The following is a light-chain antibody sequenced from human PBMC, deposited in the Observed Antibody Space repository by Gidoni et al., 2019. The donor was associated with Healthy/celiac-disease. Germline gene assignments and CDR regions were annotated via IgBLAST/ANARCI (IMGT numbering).Light chain of an antibody. CDR3: QQYNNWLRT. CDR1: QSVSSN. Sequence: EIVMTQTPATLSVSPGERATRSCRASQSVSSNLAWSQQKPGQAPRLLIYGASTRATGIPARFSGSGSGTEFTLTISSLQSEAFAVYYCQQYNNWLRTFGQGIKVEIK. CDR2: GAS. V-gene: IGKV3-15*01. J-gene: IGKJ1*01.